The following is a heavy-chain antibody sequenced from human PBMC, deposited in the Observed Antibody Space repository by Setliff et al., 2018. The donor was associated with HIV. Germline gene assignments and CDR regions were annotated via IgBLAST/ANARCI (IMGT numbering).Heavy chain of an antibody. J-gene: IGHJ4*02. D-gene: IGHD3-22*01. CDR2: IYYSGST. Sequence: PSETLSLTCAVSGYSISSGYYWGWIRQPPGKGLEWIGSIYYSGSTYYNPSLKSRVTISVDTSKNQFSLKLSSVTAADTAVYYCARDDYLDSSGYEGASYWGRGTLVTVSS. V-gene: IGHV4-38-2*02. CDR3: ARDDYLDSSGYEGASY. CDR1: GYSISSGYY.